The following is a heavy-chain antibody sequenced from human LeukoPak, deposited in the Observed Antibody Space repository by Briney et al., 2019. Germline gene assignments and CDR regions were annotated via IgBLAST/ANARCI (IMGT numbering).Heavy chain of an antibody. V-gene: IGHV4-4*07. CDR2: IYTSGST. D-gene: IGHD2-2*02. CDR1: GGSISTYY. CDR3: ARVEDIVVVPAAIGAAAYFDY. Sequence: PSETLSLTCTVSGGSISTYYWSWIRQPAGKGLEWIGRIYTSGSTNYNPSLKSRVTMSLDPSKNQFSLKLSSVTAADTAVYYCARVEDIVVVPAAIGAAAYFDYWGQGTLATVSS. J-gene: IGHJ4*02.